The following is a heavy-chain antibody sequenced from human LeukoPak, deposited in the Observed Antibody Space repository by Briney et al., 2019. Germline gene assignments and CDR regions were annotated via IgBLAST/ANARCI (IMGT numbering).Heavy chain of an antibody. CDR1: GFTFSSYA. Sequence: GKSLRLSCAPSGFTFSSYAMHCVRQAPGKGLGWVALISYDGINEYHADSVKGRFTISRDNSKNTLYLQMRSLRTEDTAVYYCARERTTRPHYYYAMDVWGQGTTVTVSS. J-gene: IGHJ6*02. D-gene: IGHD4-11*01. CDR3: ARERTTRPHYYYAMDV. V-gene: IGHV3-30-3*01. CDR2: ISYDGINE.